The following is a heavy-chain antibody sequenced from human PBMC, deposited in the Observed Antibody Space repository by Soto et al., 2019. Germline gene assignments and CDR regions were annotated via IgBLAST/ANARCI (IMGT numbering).Heavy chain of an antibody. J-gene: IGHJ4*02. CDR3: ATRVGATGRYFFDS. CDR2: MSGDGRT. Sequence: PGGSLRLSCVGSGFTFSDSVMAWVRQAPGKGLEWLSVMSGDGRTRYALSVTGRFTISRDNSKNTLYLQMRSLRAEDAAAYYCATRVGATGRYFFDSWGQGTLVTVSS. D-gene: IGHD1-26*01. CDR1: GFTFSDSV. V-gene: IGHV3-23*01.